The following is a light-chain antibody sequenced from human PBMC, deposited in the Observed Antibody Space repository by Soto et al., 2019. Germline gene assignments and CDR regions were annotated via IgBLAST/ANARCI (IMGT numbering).Light chain of an antibody. J-gene: IGKJ4*01. CDR2: GAS. CDR1: QGISDY. V-gene: IGKV1-9*01. Sequence: DIQLTQSPSFLSASVGDRVTISCRASQGISDYLAWYQQKPGTAPKLLIYGASTLQSGVPSRFSGSASGTEFTLTLISLQPEDFATYFCQQFNAYPLTFGGGTKLEIK. CDR3: QQFNAYPLT.